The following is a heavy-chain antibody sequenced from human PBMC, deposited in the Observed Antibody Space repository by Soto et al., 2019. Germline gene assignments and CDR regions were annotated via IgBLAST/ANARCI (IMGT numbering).Heavy chain of an antibody. CDR1: GFTFSSYG. Sequence: GGSLRLSCAASGFTFSSYGMHWVRQAPCKGLEWVAVIWYDGSNKYYADSVKGRFTISRDNSKNTLYLQMNSLRAEDTAVYYCAKGLRYFDWLSPRSMYYYYGMDVWGQGTTVTVSS. CDR3: AKGLRYFDWLSPRSMYYYYGMDV. D-gene: IGHD3-9*01. CDR2: IWYDGSNK. J-gene: IGHJ6*02. V-gene: IGHV3-33*06.